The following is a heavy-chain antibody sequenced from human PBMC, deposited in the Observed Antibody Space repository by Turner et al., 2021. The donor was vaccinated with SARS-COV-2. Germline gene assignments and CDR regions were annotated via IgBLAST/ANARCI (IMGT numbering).Heavy chain of an antibody. J-gene: IGHJ6*02. V-gene: IGHV3-74*01. CDR3: ASDYHDSSGYYHYGVDV. CDR2: INSDGSST. CDR1: GFTFSSYG. Sequence: EVQLVESGGGLVQPAGSLGLSCAVSGFTFSSYGMQWVRQAPGKGLVWVSRINSDGSSTTYADYVKGRFTISRDNAKNTLYVQMNSLRAEDTDVYYCASDYHDSSGYYHYGVDVWGQGTTVTVSS. D-gene: IGHD3-22*01.